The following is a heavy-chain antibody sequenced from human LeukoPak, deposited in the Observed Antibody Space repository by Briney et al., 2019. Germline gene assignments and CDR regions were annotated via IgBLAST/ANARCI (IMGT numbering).Heavy chain of an antibody. J-gene: IGHJ4*02. CDR3: EREGDGYTFDY. D-gene: IGHD5-24*01. V-gene: IGHV1-2*02. CDR1: GYTFTGYY. CDR2: INPNSGGT. Sequence: AASVKVSCKASGYTFTGYYMHWVRQAPGQGLEWMGWINPNSGGTNYAQKFRGRVTMTRDTSISTAYMELSRLRSDDTAVYYCEREGDGYTFDYWGQGTLVTASS.